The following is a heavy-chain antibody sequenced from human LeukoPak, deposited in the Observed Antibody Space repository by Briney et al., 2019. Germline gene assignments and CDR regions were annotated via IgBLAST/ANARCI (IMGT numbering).Heavy chain of an antibody. CDR1: GYSFTTYW. V-gene: IGHV5-10-1*01. CDR3: ARGLRGGPSGGGLDY. Sequence: GESLKISCKCSGYSFTTYWITWVRQMPGKGLEWMGRIDASDSYTNYSPSFQGHVTISADKSINTAYLQWSSLKASDTAMYYCARGLRGGPSGGGLDYWGQGTLVTVSS. CDR2: IDASDSYT. D-gene: IGHD2-15*01. J-gene: IGHJ4*02.